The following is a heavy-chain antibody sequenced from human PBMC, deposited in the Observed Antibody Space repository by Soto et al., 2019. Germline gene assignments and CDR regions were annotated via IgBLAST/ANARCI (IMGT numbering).Heavy chain of an antibody. CDR1: GYTFTGYY. CDR2: INPNSGGT. J-gene: IGHJ4*02. Sequence: QVQLVQSGAEVTKPGASVKVSCKASGYTFTGYYMHWVRKAPGQGLEGMGWINPNSGGTNYAQKFQGRVTMTRDTSISTAYMELSRLRSDDTAVYYCARDLAGATTETYYFDYWGQGTLVTVSS. CDR3: ARDLAGATTETYYFDY. D-gene: IGHD1-26*01. V-gene: IGHV1-2*02.